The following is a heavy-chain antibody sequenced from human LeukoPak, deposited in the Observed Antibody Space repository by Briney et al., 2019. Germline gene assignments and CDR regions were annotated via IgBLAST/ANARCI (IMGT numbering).Heavy chain of an antibody. CDR1: GFTFSDYY. D-gene: IGHD3-22*01. CDR2: IDGSGSSI. J-gene: IGHJ4*02. V-gene: IGHV3-11*01. Sequence: PGGSLRLSCAASGFTFSDYYMSWMRQAPGRGLEWVSYIDGSGSSIYYADSAKGRSTVSRDNAENSLYLQMNSLRGEDTAVYYCVRAYSRGYSDDFDYWGQGTLVTVSS. CDR3: VRAYSRGYSDDFDY.